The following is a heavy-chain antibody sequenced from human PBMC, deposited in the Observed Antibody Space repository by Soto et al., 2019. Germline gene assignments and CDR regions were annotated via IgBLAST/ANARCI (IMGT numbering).Heavy chain of an antibody. Sequence: QVQLVQCGAEVKKPGASVKVSCKASGYACTSYAINWVRQATGQGLEWMGWMNPNSGNTGYAQKFQGRVTMTRNSSISTAHMELSSLRSEDTAVYYCARTLYRDNVDYWGQGTLVTVSS. CDR3: ARTLYRDNVDY. V-gene: IGHV1-8*01. J-gene: IGHJ4*02. CDR2: MNPNSGNT. CDR1: GYACTSYA. D-gene: IGHD4-17*01.